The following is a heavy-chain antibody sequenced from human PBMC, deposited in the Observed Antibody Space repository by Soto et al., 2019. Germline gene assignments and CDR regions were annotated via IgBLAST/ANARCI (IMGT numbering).Heavy chain of an antibody. CDR1: GGSFSGYY. V-gene: IGHV4-34*01. CDR2: INHSGST. D-gene: IGHD1-20*01. Sequence: QVQLQQWGAGLLKPSETLSLTCAVYGGSFSGYYWSWIRQPPGKGLEWIGEINHSGSTNYNPSLKRRVTISVDTSKNQFSLMLSSVTAADTAVFYCARVGFNWNDDYYGMDVWGQGTTVTVSS. J-gene: IGHJ6*02. CDR3: ARVGFNWNDDYYGMDV.